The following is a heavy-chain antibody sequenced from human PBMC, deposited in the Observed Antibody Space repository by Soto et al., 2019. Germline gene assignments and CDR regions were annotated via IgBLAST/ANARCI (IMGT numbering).Heavy chain of an antibody. CDR3: ARDISQYSSGWSSLAFDY. CDR1: GFTFSSYS. V-gene: IGHV3-21*01. D-gene: IGHD6-19*01. CDR2: ISSSSSYI. J-gene: IGHJ4*02. Sequence: PGGSLRLSCAASGFTFSSYSMNWVRQAPGKGLEWVSSISSSSSYIYYADSVKGRFTISRDNAKNSLYLQMNSLRAEDTAVYYCARDISQYSSGWSSLAFDYWGQGTLVTVSS.